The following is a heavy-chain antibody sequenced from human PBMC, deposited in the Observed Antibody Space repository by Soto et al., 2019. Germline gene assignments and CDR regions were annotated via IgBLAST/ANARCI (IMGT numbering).Heavy chain of an antibody. CDR1: GYTFTGYY. J-gene: IGHJ6*02. CDR3: ARGQQLVTLSYYYHYGMDV. V-gene: IGHV1-2*04. Sequence: ASVKVSCKASGYTFTGYYMHWVRQAPGQGLEWMGWINPNSGGTNYAQKFQGWVTMTRDTSISTAYMELSRLRSDDTAVYYCARGQQLVTLSYYYHYGMDVWGQGTTVTVSS. CDR2: INPNSGGT. D-gene: IGHD6-13*01.